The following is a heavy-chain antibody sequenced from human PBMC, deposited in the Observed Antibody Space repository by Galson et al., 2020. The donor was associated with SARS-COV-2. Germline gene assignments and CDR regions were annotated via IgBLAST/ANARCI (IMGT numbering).Heavy chain of an antibody. CDR3: AGAPRGYDYGMDV. V-gene: IGHV3-53*05. CDR1: GFTVNRNY. CDR2: IYVGGDT. Sequence: QLGESLKISCAASGFTVNRNYMRWVRQAPGKGLEWVSDIYVGGDTFYADSVKGRFTISRDSLKNTLYLQMNSLRAEDTAVYYCAGAPRGYDYGMDVWGQGTTVTISS. D-gene: IGHD3-10*01. J-gene: IGHJ6*02.